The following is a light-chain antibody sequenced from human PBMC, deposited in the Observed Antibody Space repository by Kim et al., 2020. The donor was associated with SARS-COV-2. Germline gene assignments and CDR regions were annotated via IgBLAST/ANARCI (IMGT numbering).Light chain of an antibody. CDR1: QIVSSSY. J-gene: IGKJ5*01. V-gene: IGKV3-20*01. CDR3: QHYGSSPPFIT. CDR2: AAS. Sequence: EIVLTQSPGTLSLSPGERATLSCRASQIVSSSYLAWYQQKVGQAPRLLIYAASSRATGILDRFSGSGSGTDFTLTISRLEHEDFAVYYCQHYGSSPPFITFGQGTRLEIK.